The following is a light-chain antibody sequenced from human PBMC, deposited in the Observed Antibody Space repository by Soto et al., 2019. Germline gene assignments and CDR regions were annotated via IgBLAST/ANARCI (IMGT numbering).Light chain of an antibody. J-gene: IGKJ2*01. CDR3: QHRSNRPPGYT. CDR2: DAS. CDR1: QSVSNY. Sequence: EIVLTQSPATLSLSPGERATLSCRASQSVSNYLAWYQQKPGQAPRLLIYDASNRATGIPARFSGSGSGTDFTLTISSLEPEDFAVYYCQHRSNRPPGYTFGQGTKLEIK. V-gene: IGKV3-11*01.